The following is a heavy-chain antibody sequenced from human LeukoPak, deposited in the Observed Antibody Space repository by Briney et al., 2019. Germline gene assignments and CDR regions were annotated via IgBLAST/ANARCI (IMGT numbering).Heavy chain of an antibody. CDR3: ARDKVIASAGTPNWFDP. J-gene: IGHJ5*02. D-gene: IGHD6-13*01. CDR1: GYTFTSYG. Sequence: ASVKVSCKASGYTFTSYGISWVRQAPGQGLEWMGWISAYDGNTNYLQKFQGRVTMTTDTATSTAYMELRSLRSDDTAVYYCARDKVIASAGTPNWFDPWGQGTLVTISS. V-gene: IGHV1-18*01. CDR2: ISAYDGNT.